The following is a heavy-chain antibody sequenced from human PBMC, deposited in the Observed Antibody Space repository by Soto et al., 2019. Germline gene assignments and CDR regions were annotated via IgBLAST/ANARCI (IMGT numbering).Heavy chain of an antibody. Sequence: PSETLSVTGAVYVGSFSGYYWSWIRQPPGKGLEWIGEINHSGSTNYNPSLKSRVTISVDTSKNQFSLKLSSVTAADTAVYCCARGGITIFGKNYGMDVWGQGTAVTVSS. J-gene: IGHJ6*02. CDR1: VGSFSGYY. V-gene: IGHV4-34*01. D-gene: IGHD3-9*01. CDR2: INHSGST. CDR3: ARGGITIFGKNYGMDV.